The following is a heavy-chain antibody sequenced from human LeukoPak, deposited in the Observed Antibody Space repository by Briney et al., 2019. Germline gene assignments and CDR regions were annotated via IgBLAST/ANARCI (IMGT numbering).Heavy chain of an antibody. D-gene: IGHD3-22*01. CDR1: GFTVTDNY. Sequence: GGSLRLSCAASGFTVTDNYMNWVRQSSGKGLEWVSVIYGGGDTNYADSVKGRFIISRDNSKNTLYLQMNSLRAEDAAVYYCARVIKNWFDPWGQGTLVTVSS. V-gene: IGHV3-53*01. J-gene: IGHJ5*02. CDR3: ARVIKNWFDP. CDR2: IYGGGDT.